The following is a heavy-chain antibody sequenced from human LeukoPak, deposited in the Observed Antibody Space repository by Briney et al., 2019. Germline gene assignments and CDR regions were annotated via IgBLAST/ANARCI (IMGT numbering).Heavy chain of an antibody. CDR1: GGSFSSRPYY. CDR3: ARVGPYIEVDP. V-gene: IGHV4-61*02. J-gene: IGHJ5*02. Sequence: SETLSLTCTVSGGSFSSRPYYWSWIRQPAGKGLEWIGRIYTSGDTDYNPSLKSRVTISVDTSKNQFSLQLSSLTASDTAVYYCARVGPYIEVDPWGQGTLVIVSS. CDR2: IYTSGDT. D-gene: IGHD5-12*01.